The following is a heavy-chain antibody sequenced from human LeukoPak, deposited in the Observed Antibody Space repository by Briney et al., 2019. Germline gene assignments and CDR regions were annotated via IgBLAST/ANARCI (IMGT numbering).Heavy chain of an antibody. CDR2: IYYSGST. D-gene: IGHD3-3*01. J-gene: IGHJ6*03. V-gene: IGHV4-59*01. Sequence: KPSETLSLTCTVSGGSISSYYWSWIRQPPGKGLEWIGYIYYSGSTNYNPSLKSRVTISVDTSKNQFSLKLSSVTAADTAVYYCARVGYDFWSGYYTADNYYYYMDVWGKGTTVTVSS. CDR1: GGSISSYY. CDR3: ARVGYDFWSGYYTADNYYYYMDV.